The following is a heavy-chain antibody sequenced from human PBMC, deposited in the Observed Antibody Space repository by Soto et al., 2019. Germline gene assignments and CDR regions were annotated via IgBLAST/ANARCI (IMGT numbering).Heavy chain of an antibody. V-gene: IGHV1-69*13. CDR2: IIPIFGTA. Sequence: SVKATCKSPVGTFSGYAMTWVRQAPGQGLEWIGGIIPIFGTANYAQKFQGRVTITADESTSTAYMELSSLRSEDTAVYYWAVRYSSSLGEFDYWGQGTLVTVSS. CDR3: AVRYSSSLGEFDY. D-gene: IGHD6-13*01. J-gene: IGHJ4*02. CDR1: VGTFSGYA.